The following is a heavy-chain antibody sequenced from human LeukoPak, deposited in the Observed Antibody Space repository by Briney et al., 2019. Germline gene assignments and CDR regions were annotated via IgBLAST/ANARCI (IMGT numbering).Heavy chain of an antibody. V-gene: IGHV3-11*04. CDR2: ISSSGSTI. CDR3: ARRSDIVVVPAAIRDAFDI. CDR1: GFTFSDYY. J-gene: IGHJ3*02. D-gene: IGHD2-2*02. Sequence: GGSLRLSCAASGFTFSDYYMSWIRQAPGKGLEWVSYISSSGSTIYYADSVKGRFTISRDNAKNSLYLQMNSLRAEDTAVYYCARRSDIVVVPAAIRDAFDIWGQGTMATVSS.